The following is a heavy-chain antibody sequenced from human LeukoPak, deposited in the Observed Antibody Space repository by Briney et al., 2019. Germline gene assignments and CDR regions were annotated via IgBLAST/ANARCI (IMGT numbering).Heavy chain of an antibody. CDR2: IYYSGST. CDR1: GGSISSYY. D-gene: IGHD4-11*01. J-gene: IGHJ6*03. V-gene: IGHV4-59*01. Sequence: SETLSLTCTVSGGSISSYYWSWIRQPPGKGLEWIGYIYYSGSTNYNPSLKSRVTISVDTSKNQFSLKLSSVTAADTAVYYCARSYSNDYYCYMDDWGKGTTVTVSS. CDR3: ARSYSNDYYCYMDD.